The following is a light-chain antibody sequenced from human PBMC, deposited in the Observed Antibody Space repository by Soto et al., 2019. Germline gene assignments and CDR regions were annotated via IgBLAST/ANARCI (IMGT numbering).Light chain of an antibody. CDR1: QSVDIN. Sequence: EIVMTQTPVTLSASPGERVTLSCRASQSVDINLAWYQQKPGQAPRLLIYEASTRATDIPSRFSGSGSGTDFTLTISSLRPEDFAMYFCQQYSKWPPRYSFGQGTKVDIK. CDR2: EAS. CDR3: QQYSKWPPRYS. J-gene: IGKJ2*03. V-gene: IGKV3-15*01.